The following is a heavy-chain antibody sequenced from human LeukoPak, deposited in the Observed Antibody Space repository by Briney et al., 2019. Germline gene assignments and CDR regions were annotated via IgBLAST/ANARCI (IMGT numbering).Heavy chain of an antibody. D-gene: IGHD2-2*01. CDR3: ARGHAFSGDH. Sequence: GGSLRLSCVASGFTFSNYWMSWVRQAPGRGLEWVANINQDGSEEYYVDSVKGRFTISRDNTKNSLFVQMNSMRADDTAVYYCARGHAFSGDHWGQGTLVTVSS. CDR1: GFTFSNYW. V-gene: IGHV3-7*04. J-gene: IGHJ4*02. CDR2: INQDGSEE.